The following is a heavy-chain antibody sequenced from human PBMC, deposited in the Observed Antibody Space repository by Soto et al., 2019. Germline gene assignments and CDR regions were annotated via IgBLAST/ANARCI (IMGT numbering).Heavy chain of an antibody. V-gene: IGHV1-46*03. CDR3: ASAISIGYYPCDY. J-gene: IGHJ4*02. CDR1: GYTFTSYY. CDR2: INPSGGST. D-gene: IGHD3-3*01. Sequence: QVQLVQSGAEVKKPGASVKVSCKASGYTFTSYYMHWVRQAPGQGLEWMGIINPSGGSTSYAQKFQGRVTMARDTSTSTGYMELSSLRSEDTAVYYCASAISIGYYPCDYWGQGTLVTVSS.